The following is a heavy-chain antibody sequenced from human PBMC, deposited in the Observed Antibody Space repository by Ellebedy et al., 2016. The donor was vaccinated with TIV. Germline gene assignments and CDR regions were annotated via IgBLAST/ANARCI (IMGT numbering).Heavy chain of an antibody. V-gene: IGHV4-34*01. CDR2: INHSGST. J-gene: IGHJ6*02. CDR1: GGSFSGYY. CDR3: ARVGTDGMDV. D-gene: IGHD1-1*01. Sequence: SETLSLXXAVYGGSFSGYYWSWIRQPPGKGLEWIGEINHSGSTNYNPSLKSRVTISVDTSKNQFSLKLSSVTAADTAVYYCARVGTDGMDVWGQGTTVTVSS.